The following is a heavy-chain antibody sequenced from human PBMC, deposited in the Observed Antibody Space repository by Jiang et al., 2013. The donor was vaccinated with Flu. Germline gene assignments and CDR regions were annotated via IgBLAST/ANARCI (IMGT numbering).Heavy chain of an antibody. CDR2: TYYRSNWYN. J-gene: IGHJ3*02. D-gene: IGHD3-10*01. Sequence: AAWNWIRQSPSRGLEWLGRTYYRSNWYNDYALSVKSRITINPDTSKNQFSLQLNSVTPKDTAVYYCSRGFSGIDGFDIWGQRTMVTVSS. CDR3: SRGFSGIDGFDI. V-gene: IGHV6-1*01. CDR1: AA.